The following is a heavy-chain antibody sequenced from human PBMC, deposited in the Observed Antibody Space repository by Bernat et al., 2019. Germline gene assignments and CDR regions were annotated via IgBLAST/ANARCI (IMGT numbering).Heavy chain of an antibody. CDR1: GFTFSTYS. CDR2: ISSSSSTI. V-gene: IGHV3-48*02. J-gene: IGHJ5*02. Sequence: EVQLVESGGGLVQPGGSLRLSCAASGFTFSTYSMNWVRQAPGKGLEWISCISSSSSTIYYADSVKGRFTISRDNAKNSLSLQMNSLRDEDTAVYYCGREAWFDPWGQGTLVTVSS. CDR3: GREAWFDP.